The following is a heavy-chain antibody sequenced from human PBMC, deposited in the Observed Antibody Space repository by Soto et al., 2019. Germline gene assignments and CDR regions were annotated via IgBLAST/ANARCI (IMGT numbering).Heavy chain of an antibody. Sequence: GGSLRLSCAASGFTFSSYSMNWVRQAPGKGLEWVSYISSSSSTIYYADSVKGRFTISRDNAKNSLYLQMNSLRDEDTAVYYCARSKGGTGDPGVYYYYYYMDVWGKGTTVTVSS. CDR2: ISSSSSTI. D-gene: IGHD7-27*01. J-gene: IGHJ6*03. CDR1: GFTFSSYS. CDR3: ARSKGGTGDPGVYYYYYYMDV. V-gene: IGHV3-48*02.